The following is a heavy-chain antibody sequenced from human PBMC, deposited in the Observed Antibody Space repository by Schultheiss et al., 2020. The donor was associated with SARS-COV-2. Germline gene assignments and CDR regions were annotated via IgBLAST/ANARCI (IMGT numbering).Heavy chain of an antibody. CDR2: IKSKTDGGTT. J-gene: IGHJ4*02. CDR3: TTDWYDYVWGSYRYDY. D-gene: IGHD3-16*02. Sequence: GESLKISCAASGFTFSSYAMSWVRQAPGKGLEWVGRIKSKTDGGTTDYAAPVKGRFTISRDDSKNTLYLQMNSLKTEDTAVYYCTTDWYDYVWGSYRYDYWGQGTLVTVSS. V-gene: IGHV3-15*01. CDR1: GFTFSSYA.